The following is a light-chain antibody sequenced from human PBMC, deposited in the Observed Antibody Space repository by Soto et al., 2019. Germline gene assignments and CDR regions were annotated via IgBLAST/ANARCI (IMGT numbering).Light chain of an antibody. Sequence: QSVLKQPPSVSGAPGQRVTISCTGSSSSIGAGYDVHWYQQLPGTAPKLLIYGNSNRPSGVPDRFSGSKSGTSASLAITGLQADDEADYYCQSYDSSLSGVVFGGGTKLTVL. J-gene: IGLJ2*01. CDR3: QSYDSSLSGVV. V-gene: IGLV1-40*01. CDR1: SSSIGAGYD. CDR2: GNS.